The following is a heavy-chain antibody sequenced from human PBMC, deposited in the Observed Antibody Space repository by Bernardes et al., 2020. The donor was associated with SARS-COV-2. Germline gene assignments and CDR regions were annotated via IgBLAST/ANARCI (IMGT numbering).Heavy chain of an antibody. CDR2: ILSGGTT. Sequence: ETLSLTCTVSGGSISAYYWSWFRQPPGKGLEWLSSILSGGTTYYADSVKGRFTISRDNSKNTLYLQMNTLRAEDTAVYYCAKCGSSWPVDYWGQGTLVTVSS. CDR3: AKCGSSWPVDY. V-gene: IGHV3-53*01. CDR1: GGSISAYY. J-gene: IGHJ4*02. D-gene: IGHD6-13*01.